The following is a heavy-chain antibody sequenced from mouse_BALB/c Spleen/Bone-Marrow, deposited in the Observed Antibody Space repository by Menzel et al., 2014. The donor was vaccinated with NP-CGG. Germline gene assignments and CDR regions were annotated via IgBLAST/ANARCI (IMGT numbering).Heavy chain of an antibody. J-gene: IGHJ2*01. CDR1: GFTFSSYG. D-gene: IGHD2-4*01. CDR2: ISSGGSYT. CDR3: ARQTYYDYDGYFDY. V-gene: IGHV5-6*02. Sequence: EVKLVESGGDLVKPGGSLKLSCAASGFTFSSYGVSWVRQTPDKRLEWVATISSGGSYTYYPDSVKGRFTISRDNAKNTLYLQMSSLKSEDTAMYYCARQTYYDYDGYFDYWGQGTTLTVSS.